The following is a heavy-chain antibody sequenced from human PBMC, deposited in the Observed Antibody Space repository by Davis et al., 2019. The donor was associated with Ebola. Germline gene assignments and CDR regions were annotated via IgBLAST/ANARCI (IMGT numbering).Heavy chain of an antibody. CDR3: ATSIVAPGTNDY. J-gene: IGHJ4*02. D-gene: IGHD6-13*01. Sequence: PGGSLRLSCAASGFTFSTNSMTWARQGPGKGLEWVSAIDYSGSRTFYADSVKGRFTISRDNSKNTLYLQLNSLTAEDTAVYYCATSIVAPGTNDYWGRGTLVTVSS. CDR2: IDYSGSRT. V-gene: IGHV3-23*05. CDR1: GFTFSTNS.